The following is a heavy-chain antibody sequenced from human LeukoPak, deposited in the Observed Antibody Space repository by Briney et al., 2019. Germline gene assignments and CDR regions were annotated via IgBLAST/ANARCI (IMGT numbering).Heavy chain of an antibody. D-gene: IGHD3-9*01. CDR2: INHSGST. J-gene: IGHJ4*02. CDR3: ARAVGAFDWLPLFDF. Sequence: SETLSLTCTVSGGSISSSSYYWSWIRQPPGKGLEWIGEINHSGSTNYNPSLKSRVTISVDTSKNQFCLNLSSVTAADTAVYYCARAVGAFDWLPLFDFWGQGALVTVSS. V-gene: IGHV4-39*07. CDR1: GGSISSSSYY.